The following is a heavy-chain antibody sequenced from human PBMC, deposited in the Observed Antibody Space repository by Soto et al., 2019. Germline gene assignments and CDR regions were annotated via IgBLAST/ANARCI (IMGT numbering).Heavy chain of an antibody. Sequence: QVQLVQSGAEVKKPGSSVKVSCKASGGTFSSYAISWVRQAPGQGLEWMGGIIPTFGTANYAQKFQGRVTITADESTSTAYMELSSLRSEDTAVYYCARDLRAELDYYYYYGMDVWGQGTTVTVSS. CDR3: ARDLRAELDYYYYYGMDV. V-gene: IGHV1-69*01. J-gene: IGHJ6*02. CDR2: IIPTFGTA. CDR1: GGTFSSYA.